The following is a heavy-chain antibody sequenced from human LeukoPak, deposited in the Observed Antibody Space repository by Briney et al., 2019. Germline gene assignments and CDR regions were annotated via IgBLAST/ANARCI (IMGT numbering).Heavy chain of an antibody. Sequence: GGSLRLSCAASGFTFSSYSMNWVRQAPGKGLEWVSYISSSSSTIYYADSVKGRFSISRDNAKNSLYLQMNSLRAEDTAVYYCATHTSVAGTGAQGDYWGQGTLVTVSS. D-gene: IGHD6-19*01. CDR3: ATHTSVAGTGAQGDY. V-gene: IGHV3-48*01. CDR2: ISSSSSTI. J-gene: IGHJ4*02. CDR1: GFTFSSYS.